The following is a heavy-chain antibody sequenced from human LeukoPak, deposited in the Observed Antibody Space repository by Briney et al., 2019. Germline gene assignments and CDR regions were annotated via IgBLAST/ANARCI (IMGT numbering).Heavy chain of an antibody. D-gene: IGHD3-10*01. Sequence: GGSLRLSCTASGFTFDDYAMHWVRQAPGKGLVWVSRINTDGSSTNYADSVTGRFTISRDNAKNTLYLQMNSLRAEDTAVYFCARVVRGLYDAFDIWGQGTMVIVSS. V-gene: IGHV3-74*01. CDR3: ARVVRGLYDAFDI. CDR1: GFTFDDYA. J-gene: IGHJ3*02. CDR2: INTDGSST.